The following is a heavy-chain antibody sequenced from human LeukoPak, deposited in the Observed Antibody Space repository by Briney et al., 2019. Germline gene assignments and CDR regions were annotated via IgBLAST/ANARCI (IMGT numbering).Heavy chain of an antibody. V-gene: IGHV4-4*09. CDR3: AGSLAARLVY. CDR1: GGSISSYY. CDR2: IYTSGST. D-gene: IGHD6-6*01. J-gene: IGHJ4*02. Sequence: TSETLSLTCSVSGGSISSYYWSWIRQPPGKGLEWIGYIYTSGSTNYNPSLKSRVTISVDTSKNQFSLKLSSVTVADTAVYYCAGSLAARLVYWGQGTLVTVSS.